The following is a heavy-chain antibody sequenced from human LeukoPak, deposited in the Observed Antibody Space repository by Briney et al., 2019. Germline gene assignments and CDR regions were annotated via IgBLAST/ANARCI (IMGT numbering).Heavy chain of an antibody. V-gene: IGHV7-4-1*02. J-gene: IGHJ5*02. CDR1: GYTFTSYA. CDR2: INTNTGNP. D-gene: IGHD5-12*01. Sequence: ASVKVSCKASGYTFTSYAMNWVRQAPGQGLEWMGWINTNTGNPTYAQGFTGRFVFSLDTSVSTAYLQISSLKAEDTAVYYCARGTVDRGYSGFNWFDPWGQGTLVTVSS. CDR3: ARGTVDRGYSGFNWFDP.